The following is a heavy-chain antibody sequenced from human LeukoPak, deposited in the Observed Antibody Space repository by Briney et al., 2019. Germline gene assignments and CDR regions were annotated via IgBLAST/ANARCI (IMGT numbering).Heavy chain of an antibody. J-gene: IGHJ4*02. CDR1: GFTFSSYG. CDR3: ARDGPLRFLEWLLLDY. CDR2: IWYDGSNK. V-gene: IGHV3-33*01. Sequence: PGGSLRLSCAAPGFTFSSYGMHWVLQAPGKGLEWVAVIWYDGSNKYYADSVKGRFTISRDNSKNTLYLQMNSLRAEDTAVYYCARDGPLRFLEWLLLDYWGQGTLVTVSS. D-gene: IGHD3-3*01.